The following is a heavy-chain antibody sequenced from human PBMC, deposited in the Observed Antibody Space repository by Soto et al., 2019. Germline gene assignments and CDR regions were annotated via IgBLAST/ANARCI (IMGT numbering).Heavy chain of an antibody. CDR1: GFTFSSYW. Sequence: HPGGSLRLSCAASGFTFSSYWMSWVRQAPGKGLEWVANIKQDGSGKYYVDSVKGRFTISRDNAKNSLYLQMNSLRAEDTAVYYCARVEGYGDYDAFDIWGQGTMVTVSS. CDR2: IKQDGSGK. V-gene: IGHV3-7*01. CDR3: ARVEGYGDYDAFDI. D-gene: IGHD4-17*01. J-gene: IGHJ3*02.